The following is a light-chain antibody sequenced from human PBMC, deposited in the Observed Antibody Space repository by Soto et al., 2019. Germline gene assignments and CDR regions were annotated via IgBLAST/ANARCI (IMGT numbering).Light chain of an antibody. V-gene: IGKV1-5*03. J-gene: IGKJ1*01. CDR1: QTISSW. Sequence: DIQMTQSPSTLSGSVGDRVTSTCRASQTISSWLAWYQQKPRKAPKLLIYKASTLKSGVPSRFSGSGSGTEFTLTISSLQPDDFATYYCQHYNSYSEAFGQGTKVHIK. CDR2: KAS. CDR3: QHYNSYSEA.